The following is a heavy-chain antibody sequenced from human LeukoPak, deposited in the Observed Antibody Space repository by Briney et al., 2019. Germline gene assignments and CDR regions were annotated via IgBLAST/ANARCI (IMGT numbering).Heavy chain of an antibody. J-gene: IGHJ4*02. CDR1: GGSISSGGYY. CDR2: IYYSGDT. CDR3: ARDQSGSRAFDY. D-gene: IGHD1-26*01. Sequence: SQTLSLTCTVSGGSISSGGYYWSWIRQHPGKGLEWIGYIYYSGDTYFNPSLKSRVTISVDTSKNQFSLKLSSVTAADTAVYYCARDQSGSRAFDYWGQGTLVTVSS. V-gene: IGHV4-31*03.